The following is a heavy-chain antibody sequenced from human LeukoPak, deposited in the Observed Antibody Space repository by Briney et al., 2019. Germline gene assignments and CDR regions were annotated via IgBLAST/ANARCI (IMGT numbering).Heavy chain of an antibody. CDR2: IYYTGST. D-gene: IGHD3-10*01. Sequence: SETLSLTCGVSGYSISRGYYWAWIRQPPGKGLEWIGTIYYTGSTYYNPSLESRVTISVDTSKNEFSLNLNSVTAADTAVYYCARAGWIITSGIDYWGQGALVTVSS. CDR1: GYSISRGYY. J-gene: IGHJ4*02. CDR3: ARAGWIITSGIDY. V-gene: IGHV4-38-2*01.